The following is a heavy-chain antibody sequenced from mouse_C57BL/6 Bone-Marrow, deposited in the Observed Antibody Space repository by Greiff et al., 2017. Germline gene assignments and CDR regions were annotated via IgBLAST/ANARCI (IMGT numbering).Heavy chain of an antibody. CDR3: ARVDYGSSYYAMDY. CDR1: GFTFSDYY. Sequence: EVHLVESEGGLVQPGSSMKLSCTASGFTFSDYYMAWVRQVPEKGLEWVANINYDGSSTYYLDSLKSRFIISRDNAKNILYLQMSSLKSEDTATYYCARVDYGSSYYAMDYWGQGTSVTVSS. V-gene: IGHV5-16*01. D-gene: IGHD1-1*01. CDR2: INYDGSST. J-gene: IGHJ4*01.